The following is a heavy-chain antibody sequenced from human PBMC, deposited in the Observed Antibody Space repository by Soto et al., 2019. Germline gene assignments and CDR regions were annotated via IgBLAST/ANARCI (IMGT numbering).Heavy chain of an antibody. D-gene: IGHD4-17*01. Sequence: QITLKESGPALVRPTQTLTLTCSFSGFSLNTSGVGVAWIRQPPGKALEWLVLIYWDDDKRYSPSLKSRLTITKDTSKNQVVLTMTNMDPVDTATYYWAHYKGTVTTDYFDYWGQGTLVTVSS. J-gene: IGHJ4*02. CDR2: IYWDDDK. V-gene: IGHV2-5*02. CDR3: AHYKGTVTTDYFDY. CDR1: GFSLNTSGVG.